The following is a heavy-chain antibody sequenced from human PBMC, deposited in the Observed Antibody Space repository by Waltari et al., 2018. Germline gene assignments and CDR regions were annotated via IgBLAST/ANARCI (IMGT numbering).Heavy chain of an antibody. CDR2: IKQDGSEK. V-gene: IGHV3-7*01. CDR1: GFTFSSYW. Sequence: EVQLVESGRGLVQPGGSLRLSCAASGFTFSSYWMSWVRQAPGKGLEWVANIKQDGSEKYYVDSVKGRFTISRDNAKNSLYLQMNSLRAEDTAVYYCARGLTGTTYYYYYMDVWGKGTTVTVSS. CDR3: ARGLTGTTYYYYYMDV. J-gene: IGHJ6*03. D-gene: IGHD1-7*01.